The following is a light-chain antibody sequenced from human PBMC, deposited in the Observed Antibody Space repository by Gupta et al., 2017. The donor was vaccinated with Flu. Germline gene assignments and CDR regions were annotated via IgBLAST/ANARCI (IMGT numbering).Light chain of an antibody. V-gene: IGLV1-44*01. CDR1: RTTIGITN. CDR2: KSD. J-gene: IGLJ3*02. Sequence: QSVLTQPPSASGTPGQRVTISCSGGRTTIGITNVNWYLQVPRTAPKLLIYKSDQRPSWVPNRFCASRSDTSASLAISGLHSEDETEYYCSAWDDSLIAWVFGGGTKLTVL. CDR3: SAWDDSLIAWV.